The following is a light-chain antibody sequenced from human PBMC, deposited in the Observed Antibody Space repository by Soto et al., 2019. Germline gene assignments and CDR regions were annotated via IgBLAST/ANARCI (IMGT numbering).Light chain of an antibody. V-gene: IGKV3-15*01. J-gene: IGKJ2*02. CDR2: GAS. CDR3: QQYNNWPRT. Sequence: EKVMTQSPATLSVSPGERATLSCRASQTISSNLAWYQQKPGQPPRLLIYGASTRATGIPARFSGSGSGTEFTLTISSLQSEDFGTYSCQQYNNWPRTFGQGTQLEIK. CDR1: QTISSN.